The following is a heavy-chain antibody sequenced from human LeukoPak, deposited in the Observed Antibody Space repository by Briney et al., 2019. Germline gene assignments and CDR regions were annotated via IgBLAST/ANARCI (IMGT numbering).Heavy chain of an antibody. CDR3: ARDCGYQCLFDY. J-gene: IGHJ4*02. D-gene: IGHD5-12*01. Sequence: ASGKVSCNVSGHTFTISGISWVRHAPGQGLEWMGWISGYNGNTNYAQKSQGRVTMTTDTSTNAAHMELRSLRSDDTAVYYCARDCGYQCLFDYWGQGTLVTVSS. CDR2: ISGYNGNT. V-gene: IGHV1-18*01. CDR1: GHTFTISG.